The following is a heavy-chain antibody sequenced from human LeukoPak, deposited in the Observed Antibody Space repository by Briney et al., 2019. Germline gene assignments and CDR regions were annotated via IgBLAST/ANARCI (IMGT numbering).Heavy chain of an antibody. V-gene: IGHV4-39*01. J-gene: IGHJ6*03. D-gene: IGHD2-8*01. CDR3: TRREYCTNGVCSTVHYYYYMDV. CDR1: GGSISSSDYY. CDR2: MYHSGNT. Sequence: SETLSLTCTVSGGSISSSDYYWGWIRQPPGKGLEWIGSMYHSGNTYYNPSLKSRVTISVDASKNQLSLKLSSVTAADTAVYYCTRREYCTNGVCSTVHYYYYMDVWGKGPTVTVSS.